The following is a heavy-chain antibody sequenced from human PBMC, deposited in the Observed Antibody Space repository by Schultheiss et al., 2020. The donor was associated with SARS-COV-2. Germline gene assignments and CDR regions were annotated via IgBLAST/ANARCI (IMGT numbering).Heavy chain of an antibody. Sequence: GESLKISCAASGFTFSSYAMSWVRQAPGKGLEWVSAISGSGGSTYYADSVKGRFTISRDNSKNTLYLQMNSLRAEDTAVYYCARVQGRSGSPSRYGMDVWGQGTTVTVSS. D-gene: IGHD2-15*01. CDR1: GFTFSSYA. V-gene: IGHV3-23*01. CDR2: ISGSGGST. J-gene: IGHJ6*02. CDR3: ARVQGRSGSPSRYGMDV.